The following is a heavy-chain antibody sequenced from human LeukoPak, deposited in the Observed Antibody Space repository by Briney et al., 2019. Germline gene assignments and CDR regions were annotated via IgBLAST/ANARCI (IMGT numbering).Heavy chain of an antibody. CDR3: ARDRTILGYYYDSSGSDGYGMDV. CDR2: IYYSGST. CDR1: GGSISSGGYY. V-gene: IGHV4-31*03. D-gene: IGHD3-22*01. J-gene: IGHJ6*02. Sequence: SETLSLTCTVSGGSISSGGYYWSWIRQHPGKGLEWIGYIYYSGSTYYNPSLKSRVTISVDTSKNQFSLKLSSVTAADTAVYYCARDRTILGYYYDSSGSDGYGMDVWGQGTTVTVSS.